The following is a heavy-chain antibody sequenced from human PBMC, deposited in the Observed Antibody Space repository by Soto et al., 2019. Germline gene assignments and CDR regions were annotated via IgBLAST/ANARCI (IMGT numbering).Heavy chain of an antibody. CDR1: GFTFSNAW. CDR3: SSDAGVDEYYFDY. CDR2: IKSRTDGWTT. J-gene: IGHJ4*02. V-gene: IGHV3-15*01. Sequence: GGSLRLSCAASGFTFSNAWMSWVRQAPGKGLEWVGRIKSRTDGWTTDYAAPVEGRFTISRDDSKNTLYLQMNSLKTADTAVYYCSSDAGVDEYYFDYWGQGTLVTVSS. D-gene: IGHD5-12*01.